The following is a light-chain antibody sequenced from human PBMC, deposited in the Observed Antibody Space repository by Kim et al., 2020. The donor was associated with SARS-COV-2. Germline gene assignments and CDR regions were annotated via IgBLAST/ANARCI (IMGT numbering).Light chain of an antibody. Sequence: SSELTQDPAVSVALGQTVRITCQGDSLRTYYASWYQQKPGQAPLLVMYGKNKRPSGIPDRFSGSSSRNTASLTITGAQAEDEADYYCNSRDNSGHNFVFGTGTKVTVL. CDR1: SLRTYY. J-gene: IGLJ1*01. CDR2: GKN. V-gene: IGLV3-19*01. CDR3: NSRDNSGHNFV.